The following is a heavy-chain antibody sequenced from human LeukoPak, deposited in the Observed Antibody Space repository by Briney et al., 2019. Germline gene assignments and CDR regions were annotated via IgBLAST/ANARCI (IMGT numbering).Heavy chain of an antibody. Sequence: SETLSLTCAVYGGSFSGYYWSWIRQPPGKGLEWIGEINHRGSTNYNPSLKSRVTISVDTSNSQFSLKLNSVTAADTAVYYCARELVGATTPDYWGEGTLVTVSS. CDR1: GGSFSGYY. D-gene: IGHD1-26*01. J-gene: IGHJ4*02. V-gene: IGHV4-34*01. CDR2: INHRGST. CDR3: ARELVGATTPDY.